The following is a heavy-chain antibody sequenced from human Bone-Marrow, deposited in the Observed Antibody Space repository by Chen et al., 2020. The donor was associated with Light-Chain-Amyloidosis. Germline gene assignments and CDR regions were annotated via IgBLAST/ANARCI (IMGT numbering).Heavy chain of an antibody. CDR2: VSGSTVST. J-gene: IGHJ4*02. CDR1: GFNFSSFG. V-gene: IGHV3-23*01. D-gene: IGHD3-10*01. CDR3: TRKGGYFDF. Sequence: VLLLESGGGLVQPGGSLRLSCATSGFNFSSFGMSWVRQAPGKGLEWVSTVSGSTVSTYYASAVKGRFIISRDNSKSTLYLQMNSLRAGDTAVYFCTRKGGYFDFWGQGSLVTVSS.